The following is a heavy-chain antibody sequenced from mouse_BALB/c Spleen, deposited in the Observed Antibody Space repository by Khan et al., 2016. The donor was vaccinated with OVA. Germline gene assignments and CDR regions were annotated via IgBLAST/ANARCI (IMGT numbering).Heavy chain of an antibody. J-gene: IGHJ4*01. CDR3: AKDPPDYAMDY. CDR1: GFSLTDYA. CDR2: IWGGGSK. Sequence: VQLQESGPGLVAPSQSLSITCTVSGFSLTDYAVSWIRQPPGKGLEWLGVIWGGGSKYYNSALKSRLSISKDNSKSQVFLKMNSLQTDDTAMYYWAKDPPDYAMDYWGQGTSVTVSS. V-gene: IGHV2-6-5*01.